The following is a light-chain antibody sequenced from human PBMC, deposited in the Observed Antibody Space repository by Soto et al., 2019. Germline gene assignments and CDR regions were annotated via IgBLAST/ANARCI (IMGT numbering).Light chain of an antibody. V-gene: IGLV2-14*01. CDR2: AVS. Sequence: QSVLTEPASVSGSPGQSITISCTGTSSDVGGYNYVSWYQQRAGKAPKLMIYAVSNRPSGVSNRFSGSRSGNTATLTISGLQAEDEADYYCCSYTVSGTYVFGTGTKVTVL. J-gene: IGLJ1*01. CDR3: CSYTVSGTYV. CDR1: SSDVGGYNY.